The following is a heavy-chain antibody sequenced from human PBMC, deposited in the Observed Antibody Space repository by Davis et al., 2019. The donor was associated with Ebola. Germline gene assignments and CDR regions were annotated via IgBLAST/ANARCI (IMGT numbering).Heavy chain of an antibody. J-gene: IGHJ6*02. V-gene: IGHV4-30-4*08. CDR1: GGSIGRGDYY. CDR2: IDYRGTT. Sequence: SETLSLTCSVSGGSIGRGDYYWSWIRQPPGKGLEWIGYIDYRGTTHYNSSLKSRVVISVDTAKNQLSLNLTSVTAADTADYYCARDAYSYGYPEGYRMDIWGPGTTVTVSS. D-gene: IGHD5-18*01. CDR3: ARDAYSYGYPEGYRMDI.